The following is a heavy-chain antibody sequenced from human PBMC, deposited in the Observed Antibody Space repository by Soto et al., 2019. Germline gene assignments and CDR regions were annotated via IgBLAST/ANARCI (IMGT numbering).Heavy chain of an antibody. D-gene: IGHD3-22*01. V-gene: IGHV3-15*01. J-gene: IGHJ4*01. CDR1: GFAFINAW. CDR3: TTDSNYYDSSGYWNDY. Sequence: RGSLRRSCAASGFAFINAWIIFCRQSPFKWREWVGRIKSKTDGGTTDYAAPVKGRFTISRDDSKNTLYLQMNSLKTEDTAVYYCTTDSNYYDSSGYWNDYWGQGTLVTVSS. CDR2: IKSKTDGGTT.